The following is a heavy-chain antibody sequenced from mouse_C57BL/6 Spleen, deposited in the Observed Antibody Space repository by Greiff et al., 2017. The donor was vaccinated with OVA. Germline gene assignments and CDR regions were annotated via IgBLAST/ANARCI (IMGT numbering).Heavy chain of an antibody. CDR1: GFSFNTYA. D-gene: IGHD2-3*01. J-gene: IGHJ1*03. V-gene: IGHV10-1*01. CDR2: IRSKSNNYAT. CDR3: VRHMDGYYWYFDV. Sequence: EAGGGLVQPKGSLKLSCAASGFSFNTYAMNWVRQAPGKGLEWVARIRSKSNNYATYYADSVKDRFTISRDDSESMLYLQMNNLKTEDTAMYYCVRHMDGYYWYFDVWGTGTTVTVSS.